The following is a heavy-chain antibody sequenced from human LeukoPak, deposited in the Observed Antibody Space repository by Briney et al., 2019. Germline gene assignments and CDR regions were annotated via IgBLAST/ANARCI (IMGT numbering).Heavy chain of an antibody. Sequence: SETLSLTCSVSGDSLSSDYWTWIRERPARGLEWIGRIYDTGSANYNPSLRSRVTMSVDTSKRQFPLKLTSVTPADTAVYYCARGTIVAPYIDYWGQGTLVTVSS. V-gene: IGHV4-4*07. J-gene: IGHJ4*02. D-gene: IGHD5-12*01. CDR1: GDSLSSDY. CDR2: IYDTGSA. CDR3: ARGTIVAPYIDY.